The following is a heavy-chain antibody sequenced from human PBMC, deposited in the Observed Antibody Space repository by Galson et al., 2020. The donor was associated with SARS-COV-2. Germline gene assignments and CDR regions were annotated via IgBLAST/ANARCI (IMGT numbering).Heavy chain of an antibody. V-gene: IGHV1-2*06. D-gene: IGHD3-22*01. J-gene: IGHJ4*02. Sequence: ASVKVSYETSGYTFTSNYINWVRQSPGQGLEWMGRINPKYGDSNYAQKFQGRVTLTRDTSISTAYMELSGLRFDDTALYYCAREVDSSIWYHFDCWGLGTLVTVSS. CDR3: AREVDSSIWYHFDC. CDR2: INPKYGDS. CDR1: GYTFTSNY.